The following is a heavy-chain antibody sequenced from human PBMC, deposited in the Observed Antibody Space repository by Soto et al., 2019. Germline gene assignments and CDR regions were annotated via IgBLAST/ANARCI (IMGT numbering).Heavy chain of an antibody. Sequence: GGSLRLSCAASGFTFSSYAMHWVRQAPGKGLEWVAVISYDGSNKYYADSVKGRLTISRDNSKNTLYLQMNSLRAEDTAVYYCARGSVYSNYVRGYYFDYWGQGTLVTVSS. CDR3: ARGSVYSNYVRGYYFDY. J-gene: IGHJ4*02. D-gene: IGHD4-4*01. CDR2: ISYDGSNK. V-gene: IGHV3-30-3*01. CDR1: GFTFSSYA.